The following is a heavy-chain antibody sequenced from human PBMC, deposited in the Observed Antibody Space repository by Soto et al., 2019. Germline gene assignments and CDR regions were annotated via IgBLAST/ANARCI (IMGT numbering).Heavy chain of an antibody. CDR1: GYTFTGHY. CDR3: GRGRSGQLVVFY. CDR2: IGPASGDT. J-gene: IGHJ4*02. V-gene: IGHV1-2*02. D-gene: IGHD3-10*01. Sequence: SVKVSCKASGYTFTGHYIHWVRQAPGQGPEWMGEIGPASGDTSYAQKFQGRVTMTRDTSITTVYMELNNLSPDDTAVYYCGRGRSGQLVVFYWGQGTPVTVSS.